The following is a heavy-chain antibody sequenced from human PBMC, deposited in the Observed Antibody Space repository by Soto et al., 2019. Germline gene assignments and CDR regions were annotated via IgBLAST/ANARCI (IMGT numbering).Heavy chain of an antibody. D-gene: IGHD6-13*01. CDR2: CTPSSSSI. J-gene: IGHJ5*02. V-gene: IGHV3-21*01. CDR1: GFTFKLYT. CDR3: ARDAASSFDH. Sequence: EVQLVESGGGLVKPGGSLRLSCAASGFTFKLYTMHWVRQAPGKGLEWVSFCTPSSSSISYADSVKGRFTISRDNARNSLYLQIHNLRAEDTAVYYCARDAASSFDHWGQGTLVTVSS.